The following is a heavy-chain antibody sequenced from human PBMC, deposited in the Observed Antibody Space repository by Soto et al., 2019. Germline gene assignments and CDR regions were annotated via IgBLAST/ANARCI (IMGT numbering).Heavy chain of an antibody. D-gene: IGHD3-10*01. Sequence: SETLSHTWAVYGGSFSGYYWSWIRQPPGKGLEWIGYIHYSGITSYNPSLKSRVTISADTSKNQFSLKLGSVTAADTAVYYCAIYGSGSYYTTWGPGTLVTVSS. J-gene: IGHJ5*02. CDR2: IHYSGIT. V-gene: IGHV4-59*01. CDR3: AIYGSGSYYTT. CDR1: GGSFSGYY.